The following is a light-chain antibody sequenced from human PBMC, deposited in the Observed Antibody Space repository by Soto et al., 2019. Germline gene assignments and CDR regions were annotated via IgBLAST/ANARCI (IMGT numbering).Light chain of an antibody. Sequence: EIVLTQSQGTLSFSPGERATLSCSASQSVSSSYLAWYQQKPGQAPRLLIYGASSRATGSPDRFSGSGSGTDLTLTISRLEPEEFAVYYCHQYVSSIPMYTFGQRTQLEIK. V-gene: IGKV3-20*01. CDR2: GAS. CDR3: HQYVSSIPMYT. CDR1: QSVSSSY. J-gene: IGKJ2*01.